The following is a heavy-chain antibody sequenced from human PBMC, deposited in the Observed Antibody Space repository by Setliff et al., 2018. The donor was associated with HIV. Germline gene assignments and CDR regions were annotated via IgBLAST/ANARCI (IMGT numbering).Heavy chain of an antibody. CDR3: VRHLSEMAMVDH. CDR1: GNSIGSGYY. CDR2: IYYNGNI. Sequence: PSETLSLTCAVSGNSIGSGYYWGWIWQPPGKGLEWIASIYYNGNIYYNPSLKSRVTITMDTSKNQFSLKLSSVTAADTAVYSCVRHLSEMAMVDHWGQGTLVTVSS. V-gene: IGHV4-38-2*01. J-gene: IGHJ4*02.